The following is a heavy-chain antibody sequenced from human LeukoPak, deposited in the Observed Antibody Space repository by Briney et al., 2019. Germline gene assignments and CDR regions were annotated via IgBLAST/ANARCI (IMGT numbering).Heavy chain of an antibody. D-gene: IGHD6-19*01. J-gene: IGHJ5*02. Sequence: SVKVSCKASGGTFSSYAISWVRQAPGQGLEWMGGIIPIFGTANYAQRFQGRVTITADESTSTAYMELSSLRSEDTAVYYCARVNGGWYLGDWFDPWGQGNLVTVSS. CDR2: IIPIFGTA. CDR1: GGTFSSYA. CDR3: ARVNGGWYLGDWFDP. V-gene: IGHV1-69*01.